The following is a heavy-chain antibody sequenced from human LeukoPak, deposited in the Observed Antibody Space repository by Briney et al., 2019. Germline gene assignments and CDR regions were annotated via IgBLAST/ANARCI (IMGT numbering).Heavy chain of an antibody. Sequence: GGSLRLSCAASGFTFSDYYMSWIRQAPGKGLEWVSYISSSNTYTNYAGSVKGRFTISRDDAKNSLYLQMNSLRAEDTAVYYCARSRSYYPADYWGQGTLVTVSS. CDR3: ARSRSYYPADY. V-gene: IGHV3-11*03. CDR1: GFTFSDYY. J-gene: IGHJ4*02. CDR2: ISSSNTYT. D-gene: IGHD1-26*01.